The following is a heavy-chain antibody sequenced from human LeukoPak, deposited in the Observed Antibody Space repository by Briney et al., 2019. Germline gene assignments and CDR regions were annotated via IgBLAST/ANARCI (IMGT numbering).Heavy chain of an antibody. CDR2: IYYSGST. V-gene: IGHV4-59*01. Sequence: SETLSLTCTVSGGSISSYYWSWIRQPPGKGLELIAYIYYSGSTNYNPSLKSRVTISVDTSKNQFSLKLSSVTAADTAVYYCAKMDYMKVRSIWYFDLWGRGTLVTVSS. D-gene: IGHD4-11*01. CDR1: GGSISSYY. CDR3: AKMDYMKVRSIWYFDL. J-gene: IGHJ2*01.